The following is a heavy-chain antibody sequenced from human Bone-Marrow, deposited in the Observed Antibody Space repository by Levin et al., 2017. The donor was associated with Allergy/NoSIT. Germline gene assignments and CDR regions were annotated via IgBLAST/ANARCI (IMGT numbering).Heavy chain of an antibody. D-gene: IGHD6-19*01. CDR3: ARWGPYSSGWYDSYYFDY. CDR1: GFTFDDYG. J-gene: IGHJ4*02. CDR2: INWNGGST. Sequence: AGGSLRLSCAASGFTFDDYGMSWVRQAPGKGLEWVSGINWNGGSTGYADSVKGRFTISRDNAKNSLYLQMNSLRAEDTALYYCARWGPYSSGWYDSYYFDYWGQGTLVTVSS. V-gene: IGHV3-20*04.